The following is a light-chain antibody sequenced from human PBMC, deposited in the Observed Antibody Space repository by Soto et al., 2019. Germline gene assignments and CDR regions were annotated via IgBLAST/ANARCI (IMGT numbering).Light chain of an antibody. CDR3: QQYNSYSTT. J-gene: IGKJ1*01. V-gene: IGKV1-5*01. CDR1: QSISSW. Sequence: DIQMTQSPSTLSASVGDRVTITCRASQSISSWLAWYQQKPGKAPKLLIYDASSLESGVPSRFSGSGSGTEFTLTISSLQPDEFATYYCQQYNSYSTTVGQGTKVDIK. CDR2: DAS.